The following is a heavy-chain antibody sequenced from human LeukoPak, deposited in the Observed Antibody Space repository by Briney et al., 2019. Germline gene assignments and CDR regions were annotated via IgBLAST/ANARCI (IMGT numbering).Heavy chain of an antibody. D-gene: IGHD3-22*01. CDR2: IYTSGST. J-gene: IGHJ6*02. V-gene: IGHV4-4*07. Sequence: SETLSLTCTVSGGSISSYYWSWIRQPAGKGLEWIGRIYTSGSTNYNPSLKSRVTMSVDTSKNQFSLKLSSVTAADTAVYYCGRAGPSNYYDSSGSQGVRYYYYGMDVWGQGTTVTVSS. CDR1: GGSISSYY. CDR3: GRAGPSNYYDSSGSQGVRYYYYGMDV.